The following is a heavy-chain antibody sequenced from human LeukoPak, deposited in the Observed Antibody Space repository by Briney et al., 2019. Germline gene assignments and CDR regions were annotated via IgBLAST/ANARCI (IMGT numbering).Heavy chain of an antibody. V-gene: IGHV3-53*01. J-gene: IGHJ4*02. Sequence: GGSLRLSCAASGFTVSSKYMSWVRQAPGKGLEWVSAIYSGGSTYYADSVKGRFTISRDNSKNTVYLQMNSLRAEDTAVYYCAKENIVGATCTFDYWGQGTLVTVSS. CDR3: AKENIVGATCTFDY. D-gene: IGHD1-26*01. CDR2: IYSGGST. CDR1: GFTVSSKY.